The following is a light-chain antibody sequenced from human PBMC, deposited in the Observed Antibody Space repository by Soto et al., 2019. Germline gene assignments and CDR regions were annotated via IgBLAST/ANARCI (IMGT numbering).Light chain of an antibody. J-gene: IGLJ2*01. CDR2: EVN. V-gene: IGLV2-8*01. Sequence: QSVLTQPPSASGSPGQSVTISCTGTSSDVGAYKFVSWYQLHPGKAPKPMIYEVNVRPSGVPDRFSGSKSGNTASLTVSGLQVEDEADYYCSSYGGRSNVVFGGGTKLTVL. CDR1: SSDVGAYKF. CDR3: SSYGGRSNVV.